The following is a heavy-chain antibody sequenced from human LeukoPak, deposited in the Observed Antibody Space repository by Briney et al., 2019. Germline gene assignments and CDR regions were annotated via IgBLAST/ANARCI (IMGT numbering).Heavy chain of an antibody. Sequence: GGSLRLSCAASGFTVSSSYMSWVRQAPGKGLEWVSVIYSGGSTYYADSVKGRFTISRDNSKNTLYPQMNSLRAEDTAVYYCATHPNYDYVWGSYRYTPFDYWGQGTLVTVSS. V-gene: IGHV3-53*01. D-gene: IGHD3-16*02. J-gene: IGHJ4*02. CDR2: IYSGGST. CDR1: GFTVSSSY. CDR3: ATHPNYDYVWGSYRYTPFDY.